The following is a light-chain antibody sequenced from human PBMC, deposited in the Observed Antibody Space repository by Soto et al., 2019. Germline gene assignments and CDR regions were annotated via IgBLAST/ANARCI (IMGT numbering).Light chain of an antibody. CDR2: DNS. V-gene: IGLV1-40*01. CDR3: QSYDNSLSAAV. Sequence: QAVVTQPPSVSGAPGQRVTISCTGSSSNTGAGYDVHWYQQLPGTAPKLLIYDNSNRPSGVPDRFSGSKSGTSASLAITGLQTEDEADYYCQSYDNSLSAAVFGGGTKVTVL. J-gene: IGLJ2*01. CDR1: SSNTGAGYD.